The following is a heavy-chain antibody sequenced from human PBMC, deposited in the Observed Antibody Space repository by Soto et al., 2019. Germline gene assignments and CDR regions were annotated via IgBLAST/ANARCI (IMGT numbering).Heavy chain of an antibody. CDR1: GFTFSSYS. J-gene: IGHJ4*02. D-gene: IGHD5-12*01. Sequence: EGQLVESGGGLVKAGGSLRLSCAASGFTFSSYSMNWVRQAPGKGLEWVSSITSSSHTYYADSVKGRFTISRDNAKNSLYLQMNSLRAEDTAVYYCARGGDGYIGRGQGILVTVSS. V-gene: IGHV3-21*01. CDR2: ITSSSHT. CDR3: ARGGDGYIG.